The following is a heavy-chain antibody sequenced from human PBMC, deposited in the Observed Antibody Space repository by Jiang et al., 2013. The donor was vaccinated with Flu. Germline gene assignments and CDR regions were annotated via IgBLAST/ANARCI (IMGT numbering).Heavy chain of an antibody. J-gene: IGHJ5*02. CDR3: ARGYCSGGSCYSIWFDP. CDR2: INHSGST. CDR1: GGSFSGYY. Sequence: LLKPSETLSLTCAVYGGSFSGYYWSWIRQPPGKGLEWIGEINHSGSTNYNPSLKSRVTISVDTSKNQFSLKLSSVTAADTAVYYCARGYCSGGSCYSIWFDPWGQGTLVTVSS. D-gene: IGHD2-15*01. V-gene: IGHV4-34*01.